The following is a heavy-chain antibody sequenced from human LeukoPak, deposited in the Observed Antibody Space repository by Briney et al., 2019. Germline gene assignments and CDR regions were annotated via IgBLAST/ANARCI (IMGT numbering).Heavy chain of an antibody. V-gene: IGHV3-23*01. D-gene: IGHD2-2*01. CDR1: GFTFNNYA. CDR3: VRAAPQNCYPSSCSLFDK. Sequence: GGSLRLSCAGSGFTFNNYAMSWVRRAPRKGLEWVSTIMIGGDGKHYADSVKGRFTISRDRCESTLFLQMDDLRADDTAVYYCVRAAPQNCYPSSCSLFDKWGQGTLVTVSS. J-gene: IGHJ4*02. CDR2: IMIGGDGK.